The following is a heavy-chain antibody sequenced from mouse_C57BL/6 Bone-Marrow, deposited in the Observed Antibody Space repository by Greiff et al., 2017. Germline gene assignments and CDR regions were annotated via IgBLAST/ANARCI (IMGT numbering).Heavy chain of an antibody. CDR3: ARDGAPYDYDGGAMDY. CDR2: SRNKANDYTT. D-gene: IGHD2-4*01. V-gene: IGHV7-1*01. Sequence: EVKLVESGGGLVQSGRSLRLSCATSGFTFSDFYMEWVRQAPGKGLEWIAASRNKANDYTTEYSASVKGRFIVSRDTSQSILYLQMNALRAEDTAIYYCARDGAPYDYDGGAMDYWGQGTSVTVSS. J-gene: IGHJ4*01. CDR1: GFTFSDFY.